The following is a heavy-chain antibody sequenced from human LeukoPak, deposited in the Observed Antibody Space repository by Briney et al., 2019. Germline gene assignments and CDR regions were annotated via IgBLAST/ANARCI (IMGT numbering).Heavy chain of an antibody. CDR1: GGSFSDYY. J-gene: IGHJ5*02. CDR2: INHSGST. Sequence: KASENLSLTCAVYGGSFSDYYWSWIRQPPGKGPEWIGEINHSGSTNYNPSLKSRVTISLDTSKNQFFLKLTSVTAADTAVYYCARGYSSSWYRDWFDPWGQGTLVTVSS. V-gene: IGHV4-34*01. D-gene: IGHD6-13*01. CDR3: ARGYSSSWYRDWFDP.